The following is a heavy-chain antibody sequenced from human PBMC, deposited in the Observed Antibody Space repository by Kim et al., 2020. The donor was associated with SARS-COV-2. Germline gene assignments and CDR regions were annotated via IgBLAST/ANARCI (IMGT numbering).Heavy chain of an antibody. D-gene: IGHD6-6*01. CDR1: GFTVSSNY. CDR3: AMGIAARRQGGY. CDR2: IYSGGST. Sequence: GGSLRLSCAASGFTVSSNYMSWVRQAPGKGLEWVSVIYSGGSTYYADSVKGRFTISRDNSKNTLYLQMNSLRAADTAVYYCAMGIAARRQGGYWGQGTLVTVSS. V-gene: IGHV3-66*02. J-gene: IGHJ4*02.